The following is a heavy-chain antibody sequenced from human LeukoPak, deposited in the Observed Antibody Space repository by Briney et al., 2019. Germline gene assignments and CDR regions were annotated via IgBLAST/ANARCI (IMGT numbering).Heavy chain of an antibody. Sequence: GGSLRLSCVASGFTFSDSAMGWVRQAPGKGLEWVSLINFSGTNAYYADSVKGRFTISRDNSKDTVYLQMNSLRAEDTAIYNCARDIELSTWGLGTKVTVSS. CDR3: ARDIELST. V-gene: IGHV3-23*01. CDR2: INFSGTNA. CDR1: GFTFSDSA. D-gene: IGHD3-16*02. J-gene: IGHJ3*01.